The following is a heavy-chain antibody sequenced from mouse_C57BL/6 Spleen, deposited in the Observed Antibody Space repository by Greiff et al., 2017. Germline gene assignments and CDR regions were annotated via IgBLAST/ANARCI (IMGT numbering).Heavy chain of an antibody. CDR3: ASYNGYSFDY. CDR2: ISDGGSYT. Sequence: DVHLVESGGGLVKPGGSLKLSCAASGFTFSSYAMTWVRQTPEKRLEWVATISDGGSYTNYPENVKGRVTFSRDNAKTSPYLPMSHLRSEATAIYYCASYNGYSFDYWGQGTTLTVSS. J-gene: IGHJ2*01. CDR1: GFTFSSYA. D-gene: IGHD1-3*01. V-gene: IGHV5-4*01.